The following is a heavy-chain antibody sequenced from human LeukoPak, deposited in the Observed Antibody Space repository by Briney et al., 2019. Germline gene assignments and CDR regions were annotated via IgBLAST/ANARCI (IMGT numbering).Heavy chain of an antibody. Sequence: GGSLRLSCTVSGFNVTTTPMTWVRQAPGQGLEWVSSIYIGGGTYSAEFVKGRFTISRERSRNALYLQMNSLRVEDTAMFYCARLVYKWGQGTLVTVSS. V-gene: IGHV3-53*01. CDR1: GFNVTTTP. D-gene: IGHD6-6*01. CDR3: ARLVYK. J-gene: IGHJ4*02. CDR2: IYIGGGT.